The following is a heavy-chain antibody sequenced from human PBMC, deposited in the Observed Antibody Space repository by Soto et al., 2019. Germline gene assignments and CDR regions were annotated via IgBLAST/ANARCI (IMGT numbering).Heavy chain of an antibody. Sequence: GASVKVSCKASGYKFTTYFIHWVRQAPGQGLEWVGMIHPSGDTGYAQKFRGRVTMTIDTSTTTAYMELRNLTSEDTAVYFSVRGYCKTSPCSGDLKFWGQGTMATVSS. V-gene: IGHV1-46*01. CDR1: GYKFTTYF. CDR2: IHPSGDT. D-gene: IGHD2-15*01. J-gene: IGHJ1*01. CDR3: VRGYCKTSPCSGDLKF.